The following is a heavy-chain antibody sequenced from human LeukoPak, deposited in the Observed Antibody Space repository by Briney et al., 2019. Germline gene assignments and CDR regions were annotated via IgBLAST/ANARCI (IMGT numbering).Heavy chain of an antibody. Sequence: PSETLSLTCTVSGGSISSRSYYWSWIRQPAGKGLEWIGRIYTSGSTNYNPSLKSRVTISVDTSKNQFSLKLSSVTAADTAVYYCASLVVPAGCFDYWGQGTLVTVSS. D-gene: IGHD2-2*01. CDR1: GGSISSRSYY. V-gene: IGHV4-61*02. CDR2: IYTSGST. J-gene: IGHJ4*02. CDR3: ASLVVPAGCFDY.